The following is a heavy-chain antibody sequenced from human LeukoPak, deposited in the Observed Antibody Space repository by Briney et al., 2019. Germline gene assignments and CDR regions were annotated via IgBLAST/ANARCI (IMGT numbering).Heavy chain of an antibody. V-gene: IGHV3-15*01. CDR2: IKSKTDGGTT. J-gene: IGHJ4*02. CDR3: TTDKNYDFWSAFDY. D-gene: IGHD3-3*01. CDR1: GFTFSNAW. Sequence: GGSLRLSCAASGFTFSNAWMSWVRQAPGKGLEWVGRIKSKTDGGTTDYAAPVKGRFTISRDDSRNTLYLQMNSLKTEDTAVYYCTTDKNYDFWSAFDYWGQGTLVTVSS.